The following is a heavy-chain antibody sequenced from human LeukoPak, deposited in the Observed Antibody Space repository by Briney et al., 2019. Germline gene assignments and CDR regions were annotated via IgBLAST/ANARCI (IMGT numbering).Heavy chain of an antibody. D-gene: IGHD3-9*01. CDR3: ASNGILTGYFSFDY. V-gene: IGHV4-4*02. Sequence: ASGTLSLTCAVSGGSISSNWWSWVRQPPGKGLEWLGEINHSGITNYSPALKSRVTISVDKSKNQFSLNLSSVTAADTALYYCASNGILTGYFSFDYWGQGSLVTVSS. J-gene: IGHJ4*02. CDR2: INHSGIT. CDR1: GGSISSNW.